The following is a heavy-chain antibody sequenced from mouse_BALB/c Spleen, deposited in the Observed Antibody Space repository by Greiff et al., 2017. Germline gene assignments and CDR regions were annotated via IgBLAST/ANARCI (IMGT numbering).Heavy chain of an antibody. V-gene: IGHV2-3*01. J-gene: IGHJ4*01. D-gene: IGHD2-3*01. CDR2: IWGDGST. Sequence: VQRVESGPGLVAPSQSLSITCTVSGFSLTSYGVSWVRQPPGKGLVWLGVIWGDGSTNYHSALISRLSISKDNSKSQVFLKLNSKQTDDTATYYCAKPEGDDGYRGDYWGQGTSVTVSS. CDR1: GFSLTSYG. CDR3: AKPEGDDGYRGDY.